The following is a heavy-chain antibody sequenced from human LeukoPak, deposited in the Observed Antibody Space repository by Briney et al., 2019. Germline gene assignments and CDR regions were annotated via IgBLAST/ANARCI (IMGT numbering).Heavy chain of an antibody. D-gene: IGHD4-17*01. CDR1: DSTFSNYW. Sequence: PGGSLRLSCAASDSTFSNYWMTWVRQAPGKGLEWVANIRQDGNKKYYVDSVKGRSTISRDNAKNSLYLQINSLTAEDTAIYYCARGNDYGDQIGIYFDYWGQGTLVTVSS. V-gene: IGHV3-7*03. CDR3: ARGNDYGDQIGIYFDY. J-gene: IGHJ4*02. CDR2: IRQDGNKK.